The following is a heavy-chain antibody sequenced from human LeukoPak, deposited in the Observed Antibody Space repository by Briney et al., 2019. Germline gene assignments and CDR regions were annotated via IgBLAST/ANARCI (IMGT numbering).Heavy chain of an antibody. Sequence: GGFLTLSCVASGFTFSTYAMSWVRQAPGKGLEWISGVSGSGTSTYYTDSVKGRFTISRDNSKNTLSLQMNSLRAEDTAVYYCAKDWKMFAGRMYFFDYWGQGALVTVSS. V-gene: IGHV3-23*01. CDR2: VSGSGTST. CDR1: GFTFSTYA. J-gene: IGHJ4*02. CDR3: AKDWKMFAGRMYFFDY. D-gene: IGHD3-10*02.